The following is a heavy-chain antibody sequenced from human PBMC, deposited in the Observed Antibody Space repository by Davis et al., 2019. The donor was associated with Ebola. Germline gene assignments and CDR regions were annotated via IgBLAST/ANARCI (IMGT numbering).Heavy chain of an antibody. J-gene: IGHJ6*02. CDR1: GGSISSSNW. D-gene: IGHD3-10*01. Sequence: PSETLSLTCAVSGGSISSSNWWSWVRQPPGKGLEWIGEIYHSGSTNYNPSLKSRVTISVDTSKNQFSLKLSSVTAADTAVYYCARGDLSNRELYDYYYGMDVWGQGTTVTVSS. CDR3: ARGDLSNRELYDYYYGMDV. V-gene: IGHV4-4*02. CDR2: IYHSGST.